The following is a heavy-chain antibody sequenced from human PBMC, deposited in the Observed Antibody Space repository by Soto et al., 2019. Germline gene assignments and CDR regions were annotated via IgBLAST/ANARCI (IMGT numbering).Heavy chain of an antibody. Sequence: PSQTLSLTCAISGDSVSSNSAAWNWIRQSPSRGLEWLGRTYYRSKWYNDYAISVKSRITINPDTSKNQFSLQLSSVIPEGTAVYYCARAHSGSDRYTLDPFDPWGQGTLVTVSS. CDR1: GDSVSSNSAA. V-gene: IGHV6-1*01. CDR2: TYYRSKWYN. CDR3: ARAHSGSDRYTLDPFDP. D-gene: IGHD2-15*01. J-gene: IGHJ5*02.